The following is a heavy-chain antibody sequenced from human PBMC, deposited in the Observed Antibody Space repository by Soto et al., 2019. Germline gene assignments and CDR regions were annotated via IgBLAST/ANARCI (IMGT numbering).Heavy chain of an antibody. J-gene: IGHJ6*02. CDR2: FDPEDGET. V-gene: IGHV1-24*01. CDR1: GYTLTELS. CDR3: ATSVDRPSYYYYYYGMDV. Sequence: ASVKVSCKVSGYTLTELSMHWVRQAPGKGLEWMGGFDPEDGETIYAQKFQGRVTMTEDISTDTAYMELSSLRSEDTAVYYCATSVDRPSYYYYYYGMDVWGQGTTVTVSS.